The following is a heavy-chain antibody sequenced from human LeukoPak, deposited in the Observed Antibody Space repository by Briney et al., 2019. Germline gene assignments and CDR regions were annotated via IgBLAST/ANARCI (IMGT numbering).Heavy chain of an antibody. Sequence: PSETLSLTCTVSGGSISNYYWNRIRQPPGKGLEWIGYIYYSGSTNYNPSLKSRVTISVDTSKNQFSLKLSSVTAADTALYYCARDMYSNYASSAFDPWGQGALVTVSS. CDR3: ARDMYSNYASSAFDP. CDR1: GGSISNYY. D-gene: IGHD4-11*01. CDR2: IYYSGST. J-gene: IGHJ5*02. V-gene: IGHV4-59*01.